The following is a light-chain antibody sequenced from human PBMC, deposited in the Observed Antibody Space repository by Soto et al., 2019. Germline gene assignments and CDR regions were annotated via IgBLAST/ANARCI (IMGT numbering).Light chain of an antibody. Sequence: AIQLTQSPSSLSASVGDRVTITCRASQGISSALAWYQQKPGKAPQLLIYDASSLESGVPSRFSGSGSGTDFTLTISSLQPEDFATYYCQQFKSYLSLTFGGGTKVEIK. CDR3: QQFKSYLSLT. CDR1: QGISSA. V-gene: IGKV1-13*02. CDR2: DAS. J-gene: IGKJ4*01.